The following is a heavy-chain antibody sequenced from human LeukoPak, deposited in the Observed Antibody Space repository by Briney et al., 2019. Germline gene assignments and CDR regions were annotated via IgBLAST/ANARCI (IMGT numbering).Heavy chain of an antibody. CDR3: AGYCSGGSCFGFLYMDV. V-gene: IGHV3-48*03. CDR1: GFTFSSYE. D-gene: IGHD2-15*01. Sequence: PGGSLRLSCAASGFTFSSYEMNWVRQAPGKGLEWVSYISSSGSTIYYADSVKGRFTISRDSAKNSLYLQMNSLRAEDTAVYYCAGYCSGGSCFGFLYMDVWGKGTTVTVSS. CDR2: ISSSGSTI. J-gene: IGHJ6*03.